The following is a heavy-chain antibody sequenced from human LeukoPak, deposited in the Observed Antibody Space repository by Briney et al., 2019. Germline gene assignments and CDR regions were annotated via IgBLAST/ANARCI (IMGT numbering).Heavy chain of an antibody. CDR2: ISPSGDIT. Sequence: GGSLRLSCAGSGFSFSSHGMNWVRQAPGKGLEWVSGISPSGDITYYTDSVRGRFTISRDNFKNTLSPQVNSLRAEDTAMYYCAKDDDWGRYKHWGQGTLVTVSS. J-gene: IGHJ1*01. CDR1: GFSFSSHG. CDR3: AKDDDWGRYKH. D-gene: IGHD3-16*01. V-gene: IGHV3-23*01.